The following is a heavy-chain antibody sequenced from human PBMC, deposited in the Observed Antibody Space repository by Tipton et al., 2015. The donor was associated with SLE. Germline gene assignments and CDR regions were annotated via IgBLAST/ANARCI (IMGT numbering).Heavy chain of an antibody. D-gene: IGHD3-10*01. J-gene: IGHJ4*02. V-gene: IGHV4-59*01. CDR1: GGSISSYY. CDR3: ARGRTMVQGVIGLDY. CDR2: IYYSGST. Sequence: TLSLTCTVSGGSISSYYWSWIRQPPGKGLEWIGYIYYSGSTNYNPSLKSRVTISVDTSKNQFSLKLSSVTAADTAVYYCARGRTMVQGVIGLDYWGQGTLVTVSS.